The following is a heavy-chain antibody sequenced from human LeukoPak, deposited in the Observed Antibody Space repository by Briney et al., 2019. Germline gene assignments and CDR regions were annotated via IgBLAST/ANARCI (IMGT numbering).Heavy chain of an antibody. CDR3: ARDGNVWGSYRFLDY. D-gene: IGHD3-16*02. V-gene: IGHV3-48*03. CDR2: ISSSGDTI. Sequence: GGSLRLSCAASGVSFRSYEMNWVRQAPGKGLEWVSYISSSGDTIYYADSVKGRFTISRDNAKNSLYLQMNSLRAEDTAVYYCARDGNVWGSYRFLDYWGQGTLVTVSS. J-gene: IGHJ4*02. CDR1: GVSFRSYE.